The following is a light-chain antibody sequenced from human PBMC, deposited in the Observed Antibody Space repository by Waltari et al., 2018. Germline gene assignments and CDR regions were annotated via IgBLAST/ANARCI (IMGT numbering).Light chain of an antibody. Sequence: EVVMTQSPATLSVSPGESATLSCGASQSVGGDLAWYQQKPGQAPRLLIYGPITRPTGGSARFSGSGSGTEFTLTISRLQSEDFAVYYCQQYNNWPLTFGGGTKVEI. J-gene: IGKJ4*01. CDR1: QSVGGD. V-gene: IGKV3-15*01. CDR3: QQYNNWPLT. CDR2: GPI.